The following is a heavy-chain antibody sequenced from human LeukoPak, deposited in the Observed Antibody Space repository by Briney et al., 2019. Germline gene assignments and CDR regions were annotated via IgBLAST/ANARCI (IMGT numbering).Heavy chain of an antibody. D-gene: IGHD5-12*01. Sequence: SETLSLTCAVYGGSFSVYYWSWIRQPPGKRLEWIGEINHSGSTNYNPSLKSRVTISVDTSKNQFSLKLSSVTAADTAVYYCASSGYDSMGYYFDYWGQGTLVTVSS. CDR1: GGSFSVYY. CDR3: ASSGYDSMGYYFDY. CDR2: INHSGST. V-gene: IGHV4-34*01. J-gene: IGHJ4*02.